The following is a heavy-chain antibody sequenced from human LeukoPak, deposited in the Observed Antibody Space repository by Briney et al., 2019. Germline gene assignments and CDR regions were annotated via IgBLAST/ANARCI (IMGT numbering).Heavy chain of an antibody. V-gene: IGHV1-2*02. Sequence: ASVKVSCKASGGTFSSYAISWVRQAPGQGLEWMGWINPNSGGTNYAQKFQGRVTMTRDTSISTAYMELSRLRSDDTAVYYCARDKGRPNAFDIWGQGTMVTVSS. CDR3: ARDKGRPNAFDI. D-gene: IGHD6-25*01. J-gene: IGHJ3*02. CDR1: GGTFSSYA. CDR2: INPNSGGT.